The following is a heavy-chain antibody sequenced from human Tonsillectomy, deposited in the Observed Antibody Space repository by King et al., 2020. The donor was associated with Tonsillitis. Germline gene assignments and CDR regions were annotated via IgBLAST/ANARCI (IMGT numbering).Heavy chain of an antibody. CDR2: ISYDGSNK. CDR3: ASLVGVVRWGY. Sequence: VQLVESGGGVVQPGRSLRLSCAASGFTFSSYAMHWVRQAPGKGLEWVAVISYDGSNKYYADSVKGRFTISRDNSKNTLYLQMNSLRAEDTAVCYCASLVGVVRWGYWGQGTLVTVSS. V-gene: IGHV3-30-3*01. CDR1: GFTFSSYA. J-gene: IGHJ4*02. D-gene: IGHD1-26*01.